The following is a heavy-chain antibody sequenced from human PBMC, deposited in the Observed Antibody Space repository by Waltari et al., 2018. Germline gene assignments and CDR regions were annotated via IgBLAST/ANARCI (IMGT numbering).Heavy chain of an antibody. J-gene: IGHJ6*02. CDR2: IYYSGST. V-gene: IGHV4-39*01. CDR3: AGQGGDYVFSYSYYGMDV. CDR1: GGSISSSSYY. D-gene: IGHD4-17*01. Sequence: QLQLQESGPGLVKPSETLSLTCTVSGGSISSSSYYWGWIRQPPGQGLEWIGSIYYSGSTSYNPSLRGRVTISVDTSKNHFSLRLGFVTAADPAVYYCAGQGGDYVFSYSYYGMDVWGQGTTVTVSS.